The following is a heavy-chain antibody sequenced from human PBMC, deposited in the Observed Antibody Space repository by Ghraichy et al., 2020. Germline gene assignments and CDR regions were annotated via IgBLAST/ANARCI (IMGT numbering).Heavy chain of an antibody. V-gene: IGHV1-3*01. CDR1: GYTFTSYA. Sequence: ASVKVSCKASGYTFTSYAMHWVRQAPGQRLEWMGWINAGNGNTKYSQKFQGRVTITRDTSASTAYMELSSLRSEDTAVYYCARDLPYSYGPTYYYYGMDVWGQGTTVTVSS. D-gene: IGHD5-18*01. CDR3: ARDLPYSYGPTYYYYGMDV. J-gene: IGHJ6*02. CDR2: INAGNGNT.